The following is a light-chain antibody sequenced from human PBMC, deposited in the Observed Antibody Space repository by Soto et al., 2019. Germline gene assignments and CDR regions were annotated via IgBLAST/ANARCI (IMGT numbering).Light chain of an antibody. J-gene: IGLJ1*01. Sequence: QSALTQPPSASGTPGQRITISCSGSSSNIESHPVNWYQQVPGTAPKLLITTNNQRPSGVPDRFSGSKSGASASLAISGLQPEDEATYYCATWDDSRKGVFGTGTKVTVL. CDR1: SSNIESHP. CDR2: TNN. V-gene: IGLV1-44*01. CDR3: ATWDDSRKGV.